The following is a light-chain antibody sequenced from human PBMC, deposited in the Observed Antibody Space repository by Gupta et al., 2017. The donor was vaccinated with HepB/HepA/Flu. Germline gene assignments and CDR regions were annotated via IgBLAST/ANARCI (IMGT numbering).Light chain of an antibody. Sequence: QSVLTQPPSVSAAPGQKVTISCSGTSSNIGTNYVSWYQQVPGTAPKLLIFENNKRPSGIPDRFSGSKSGTSATLGITGLQTGDDADYYCVTWDNNLSGLFGGGTKLTVL. J-gene: IGLJ2*01. CDR3: VTWDNNLSGL. CDR2: ENN. V-gene: IGLV1-51*02. CDR1: SSNIGTNY.